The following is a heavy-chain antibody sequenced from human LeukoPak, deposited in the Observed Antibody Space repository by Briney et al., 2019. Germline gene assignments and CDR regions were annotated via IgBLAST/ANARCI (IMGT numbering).Heavy chain of an antibody. CDR1: GYSFTSYD. Sequence: ASVKVSCKASGYSFTSYDINWVRQATGQGLEWMGWMNPNSGNTAYAQKFQGRVAMTRDTSISTAYMELSSLRSEDTAVYYCARSMTNYFDSWGQGTLVTVSS. V-gene: IGHV1-8*01. CDR3: ARSMTNYFDS. J-gene: IGHJ4*02. CDR2: MNPNSGNT.